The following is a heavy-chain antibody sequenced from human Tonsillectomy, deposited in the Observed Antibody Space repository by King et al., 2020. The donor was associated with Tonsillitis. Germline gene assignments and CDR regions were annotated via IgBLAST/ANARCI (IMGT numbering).Heavy chain of an antibody. Sequence: VQLVKSGAEVKKPGSSVKVSCKASGDTFTSYAINWVRQAPGQGLEWMGGIIPVFGTANYAQKFQGRVTITADEFTSTAYMELSSLRSEATAVYYCARGANWFDPWGQGTLVTVSS. V-gene: IGHV1-69*01. CDR1: GDTFTSYA. CDR2: IIPVFGTA. J-gene: IGHJ5*02. CDR3: ARGANWFDP.